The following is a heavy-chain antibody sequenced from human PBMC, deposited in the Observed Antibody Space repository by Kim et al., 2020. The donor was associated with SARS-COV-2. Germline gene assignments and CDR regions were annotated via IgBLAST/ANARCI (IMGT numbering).Heavy chain of an antibody. J-gene: IGHJ6*02. Sequence: ASVKVSCKASGYTFTSYAMNWVRQAPGQGLEWMGWINTNTGNPTYAQGFTGRFVFSLDTSVSTAYLQISSLKAEDTAVYYCASGGYSGYDWGYYYYGMDVWGQGTTVTVSS. V-gene: IGHV7-4-1*02. CDR2: INTNTGNP. CDR1: GYTFTSYA. D-gene: IGHD5-12*01. CDR3: ASGGYSGYDWGYYYYGMDV.